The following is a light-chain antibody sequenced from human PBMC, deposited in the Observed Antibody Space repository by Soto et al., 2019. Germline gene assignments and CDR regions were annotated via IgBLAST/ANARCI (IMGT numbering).Light chain of an antibody. CDR2: DAS. V-gene: IGKV3-20*01. CDR3: HKYGNSPT. CDR1: QSVSSSY. J-gene: IGKJ1*01. Sequence: EIVLTQSPGTLSLSPGERATLSCRSSQSVSSSYLAWYQQKPGQAPRLLIYDASNRATGIPDRFSGSGSGKDLTLTISRREPENFAVYYCHKYGNSPTFGQGTKGEIK.